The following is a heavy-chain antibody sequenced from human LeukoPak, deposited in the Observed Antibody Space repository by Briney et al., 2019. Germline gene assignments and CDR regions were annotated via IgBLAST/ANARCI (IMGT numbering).Heavy chain of an antibody. CDR2: IIPIFGTA. Sequence: GSSVKVSCKASGGTFSSYAISWVRQAPGQGLEWMGGIIPIFGTANYAQKFQGRVTITTDESTSTAYMELSSLRSEDTAVYYCATVSIEYCSGGSCYFEYFQHWGQGTLVTVSS. V-gene: IGHV1-69*05. J-gene: IGHJ1*01. D-gene: IGHD2-15*01. CDR1: GGTFSSYA. CDR3: ATVSIEYCSGGSCYFEYFQH.